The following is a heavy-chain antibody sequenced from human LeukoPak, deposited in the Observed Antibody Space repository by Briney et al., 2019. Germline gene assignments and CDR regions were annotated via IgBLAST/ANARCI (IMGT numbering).Heavy chain of an antibody. D-gene: IGHD3-10*01. J-gene: IGHJ4*02. Sequence: SETLSLTCAVYGGSFSGYYWSWIRQPPGRGLEWIGEINHSGSTNYNPSLKSRVTISVDTSKNQFSLKLSSVTAADTAVYYCARGRGALLWFGAYLDYWGQGTLVTVSS. V-gene: IGHV4-34*01. CDR2: INHSGST. CDR3: ARGRGALLWFGAYLDY. CDR1: GGSFSGYY.